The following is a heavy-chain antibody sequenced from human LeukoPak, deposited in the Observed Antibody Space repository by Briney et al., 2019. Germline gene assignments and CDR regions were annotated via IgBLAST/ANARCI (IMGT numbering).Heavy chain of an antibody. D-gene: IGHD5-18*01. CDR2: INPNSGGT. J-gene: IGHJ4*02. CDR3: AKDTGNFNLGDH. CDR1: GYTFTGYY. Sequence: ASVKLSYKASGYTFTGYYMHWVRQAPGQGLEWMGWINPNSGGTNYAQTFQGRVTMTRDTSISTAYMELSRLRSDDTAVYDCAKDTGNFNLGDHWGQGTQVTVTS. V-gene: IGHV1-2*02.